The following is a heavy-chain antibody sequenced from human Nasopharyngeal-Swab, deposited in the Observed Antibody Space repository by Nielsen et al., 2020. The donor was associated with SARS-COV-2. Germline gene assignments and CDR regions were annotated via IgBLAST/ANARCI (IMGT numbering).Heavy chain of an antibody. Sequence: ASVKVSCKASGYTFTSYDINWVRQATGQGLEWMGWMNPNSGNTGYAQKFQGRVTMTRNTSISTAYMELSSLRSEDTAVYYCAGELGPGGPSSDAFDIWGQGTMVTVSS. D-gene: IGHD6-13*01. V-gene: IGHV1-8*01. CDR2: MNPNSGNT. CDR3: AGELGPGGPSSDAFDI. J-gene: IGHJ3*02. CDR1: GYTFTSYD.